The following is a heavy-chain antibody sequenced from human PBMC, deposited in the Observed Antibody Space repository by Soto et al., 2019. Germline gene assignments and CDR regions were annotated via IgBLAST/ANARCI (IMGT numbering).Heavy chain of an antibody. CDR2: ISYDGSNK. Sequence: QVQLVESGGGVVQPGRSLRLSCAASGFTFSSYGMHWVRQAQGKGLEWVAVISYDGSNKYYADSVKGRFTISRDNSKNTLYLQMNSLRAEDTAVYYCAKDMKAATYYYYGMDVWGQGTTVTVSS. V-gene: IGHV3-30*18. J-gene: IGHJ6*02. CDR1: GFTFSSYG. D-gene: IGHD6-13*01. CDR3: AKDMKAATYYYYGMDV.